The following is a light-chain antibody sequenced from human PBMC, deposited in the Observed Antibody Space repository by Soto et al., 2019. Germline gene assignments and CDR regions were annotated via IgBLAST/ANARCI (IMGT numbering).Light chain of an antibody. CDR2: GAY. CDR3: QQYGTSPLP. V-gene: IGKV3-20*01. CDR1: ESVSYSS. Sequence: EIVLTQSPGTLSLSPGERATLSCRASESVSYSSLAWYQQKPGQAPRLLIYGAYNKASGVPDRFSGSGSGTDFTLTISGLQPEDLAVYYCQQYGTSPLPFGGGTKVRSN. J-gene: IGKJ4*01.